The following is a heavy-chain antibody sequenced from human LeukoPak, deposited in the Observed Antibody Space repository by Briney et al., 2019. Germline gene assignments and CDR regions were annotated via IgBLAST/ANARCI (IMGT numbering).Heavy chain of an antibody. CDR2: INHSGST. CDR1: GGSFSGYY. CDR3: ARPFNWNLDY. Sequence: SETLSLTCAVYGGSFSGYYWSWIRQPPGKGLEWIGEINHSGSTNYNPSLKSRVTISVDTSKNQFPLKLSSVTAADTAVYYCARPFNWNLDYWGQGTLVTVSS. V-gene: IGHV4-34*01. J-gene: IGHJ4*02. D-gene: IGHD1-20*01.